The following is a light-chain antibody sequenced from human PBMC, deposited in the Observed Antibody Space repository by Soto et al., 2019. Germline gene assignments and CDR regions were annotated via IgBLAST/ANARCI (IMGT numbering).Light chain of an antibody. CDR2: AAS. CDR1: QSISSW. Sequence: DIQMTQSPSTLSASVGDRVTITCRASQSISSWLAWYQQKPGKAPKLLIYAASNLQSGVPSRFSGSVSGTEFTLTISSLQPGDFATYYCQQLNSYPLSFGGGTKVDIK. J-gene: IGKJ4*01. CDR3: QQLNSYPLS. V-gene: IGKV1-5*01.